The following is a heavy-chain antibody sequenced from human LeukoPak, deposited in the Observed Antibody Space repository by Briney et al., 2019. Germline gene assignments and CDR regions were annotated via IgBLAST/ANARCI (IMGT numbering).Heavy chain of an antibody. CDR1: GGSISSSSYY. Sequence: SETLSLTCTVSGGSISSSSYYWGWIRQPPGKGLEWIGSIYYSGSTYYNPSLKSRVTISVDTSKNQFSLKLSSVTAADTAVYYCARVDSGYGFDYWGQGTLVTVSS. J-gene: IGHJ4*02. D-gene: IGHD5-12*01. V-gene: IGHV4-39*01. CDR3: ARVDSGYGFDY. CDR2: IYYSGST.